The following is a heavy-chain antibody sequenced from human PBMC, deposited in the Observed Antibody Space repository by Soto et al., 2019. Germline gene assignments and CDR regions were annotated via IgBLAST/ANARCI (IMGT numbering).Heavy chain of an antibody. Sequence: QVQLQESGPGLVKPSQTLSLTCTVSGGSISSGDYYWSWIRQPPGKGLEWIGYIYYSGSTYYNPSITSRVTIPVDTSTNQSSLKLSSVTAADTAVYYCARAPGLGGNQLVRLWFDPWGQGTLVTVSS. D-gene: IGHD6-6*01. CDR1: GGSISSGDYY. CDR2: IYYSGST. CDR3: ARAPGLGGNQLVRLWFDP. J-gene: IGHJ5*02. V-gene: IGHV4-30-4*01.